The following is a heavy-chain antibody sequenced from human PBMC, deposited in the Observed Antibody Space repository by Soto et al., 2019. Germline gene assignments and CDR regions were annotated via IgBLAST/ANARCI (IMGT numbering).Heavy chain of an antibody. CDR2: IYSDGST. CDR3: ARASSRWGSEAAY. CDR1: GLTVSGNY. V-gene: IGHV3-53*01. J-gene: IGHJ4*02. Sequence: EVQLVESGGGLIHPGVSLRLSCAASGLTVSGNYMGWVRQAPGKGLEWVSGIYSDGSTIYADSVKGRFTIFRDNSKKTLFLQMNSLRAEDTAVYLCARASSRWGSEAAYWGQGILVTVSS. D-gene: IGHD7-27*01.